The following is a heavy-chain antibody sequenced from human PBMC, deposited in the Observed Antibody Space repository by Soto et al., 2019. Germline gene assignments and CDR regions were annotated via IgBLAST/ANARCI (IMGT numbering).Heavy chain of an antibody. Sequence: PGGSLRLSCAASGFTFSSYGMHWVRQAPGKGLEWVAVIWYDGSNKYYADSVKGRFTISRDNSKNTLYLQMNSLRAEDTAVYYCARDFAAYCGGDCYFDYWGQGNLVTVSS. V-gene: IGHV3-33*01. CDR3: ARDFAAYCGGDCYFDY. CDR1: GFTFSSYG. CDR2: IWYDGSNK. D-gene: IGHD2-21*02. J-gene: IGHJ4*02.